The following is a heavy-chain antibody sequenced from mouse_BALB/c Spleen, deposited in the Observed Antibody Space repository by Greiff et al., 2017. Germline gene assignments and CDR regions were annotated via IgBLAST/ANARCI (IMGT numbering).Heavy chain of an antibody. Sequence: VQRVESGPGLVAPSQSLSITCTVSGFSLTSYGVHWVRQPPGKGLEWLGVIWAGGSTNYNSALMSRLSISKDNSKSQVFLKMNSLQTDDTAMYYCARDAHGNYGYFDVWGAGTTVTVSS. CDR1: GFSLTSYG. J-gene: IGHJ1*01. CDR2: IWAGGST. D-gene: IGHD2-1*01. V-gene: IGHV2-9*02. CDR3: ARDAHGNYGYFDV.